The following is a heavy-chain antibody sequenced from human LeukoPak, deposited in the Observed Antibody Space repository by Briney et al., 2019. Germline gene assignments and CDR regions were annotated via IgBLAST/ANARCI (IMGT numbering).Heavy chain of an antibody. Sequence: PSETLSLTCAVSGYSISSGYYWGWIRQPPGKGLEWIGSIYHSGSTYYNPSLKSRVTISVDTSKNQFSLQLSSVTAADTAVYYCARLYYGGITYYYYYMDVWGKGTTVTVSS. CDR3: ARLYYGGITYYYYYMDV. D-gene: IGHD4-23*01. CDR1: GYSISSGYY. J-gene: IGHJ6*03. CDR2: IYHSGST. V-gene: IGHV4-38-2*01.